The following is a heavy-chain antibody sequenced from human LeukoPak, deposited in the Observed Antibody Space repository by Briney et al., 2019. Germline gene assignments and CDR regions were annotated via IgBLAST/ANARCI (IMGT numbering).Heavy chain of an antibody. D-gene: IGHD3-22*01. CDR3: VRDGSYYDNSGYYYLY. CDR1: GGTFSSYA. CDR2: VTPMFGTA. Sequence: SVKVSCKASGGTFSSYAISWVRQAPGQGLEWMGGVTPMFGTANYAQKFQGRVTITADESTSTAYMELSSLRSEDTAVYYCVRDGSYYDNSGYYYLYWGQGTLVTVSS. J-gene: IGHJ4*02. V-gene: IGHV1-69*13.